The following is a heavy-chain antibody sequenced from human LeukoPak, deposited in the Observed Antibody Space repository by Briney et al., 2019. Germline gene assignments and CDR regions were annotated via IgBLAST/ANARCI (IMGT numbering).Heavy chain of an antibody. V-gene: IGHV4-34*01. CDR2: INHSGST. CDR3: ARGRSGYDRGYYYYYMDV. D-gene: IGHD5-12*01. J-gene: IGHJ6*03. Sequence: GSLRLSCAASGFTFSSYSMNWVRQPPGKGLEWIGEINHSGSTNYNPSLKSRVTISVDTSKNQFSLKLSSVTAADTAVYYCARGRSGYDRGYYYYYMDVWGKGTTVTVSS. CDR1: GFTFSSYS.